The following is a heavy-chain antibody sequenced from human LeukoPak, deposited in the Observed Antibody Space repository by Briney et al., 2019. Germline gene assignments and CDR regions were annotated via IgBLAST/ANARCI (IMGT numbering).Heavy chain of an antibody. D-gene: IGHD3-9*01. CDR3: VRIRRLLFDSYYYYYYMDV. V-gene: IGHV2-70*11. CDR2: IDWDDDK. CDR1: GFSLSTSGMC. J-gene: IGHJ6*03. Sequence: SGPTLVKPTQTLTLTCSFSGFSLSTSGMCVSWIRQPPGKALEWLARIDWDDDKYYSTSLKTRLTISKDTSKNQVVLTMTNMDPVDTATYYCVRIRRLLFDSYYYYYYMDVWGKGTTVTVSS.